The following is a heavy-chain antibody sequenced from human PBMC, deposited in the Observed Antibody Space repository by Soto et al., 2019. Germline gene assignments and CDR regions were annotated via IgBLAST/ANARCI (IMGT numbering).Heavy chain of an antibody. D-gene: IGHD2-2*02. Sequence: GESLKTSCKASGYTFTSYWIGRVRQMPGKGLEWMGIIYPGDSDSRYSLSFQGRATISVDRSISTAYLQWSSLKASDTALYYCARGHCSSTTCYKAGFDPWGQGTLVTVSS. CDR2: IYPGDSDS. V-gene: IGHV5-51*01. CDR1: GYTFTSYW. J-gene: IGHJ5*02. CDR3: ARGHCSSTTCYKAGFDP.